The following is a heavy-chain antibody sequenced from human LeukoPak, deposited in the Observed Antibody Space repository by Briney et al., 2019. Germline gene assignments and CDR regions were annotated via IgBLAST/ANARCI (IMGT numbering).Heavy chain of an antibody. V-gene: IGHV1-2*02. CDR3: ARDPYCSSTSCNAAWFDP. J-gene: IGHJ5*02. CDR1: GYTFTGYY. Sequence: ASVKVSCKASGYTFTGYYMHWVRQAPGQGLEWMGWINPNSGGTNYAQKFQGRVTMTRDTSTSTVYMELSSLRSEDTAVYYCARDPYCSSTSCNAAWFDPWGQGTLVTVSS. D-gene: IGHD2-2*01. CDR2: INPNSGGT.